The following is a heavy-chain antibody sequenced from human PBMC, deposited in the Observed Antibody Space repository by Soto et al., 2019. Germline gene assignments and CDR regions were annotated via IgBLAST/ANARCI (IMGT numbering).Heavy chain of an antibody. CDR3: ARPARITMVRGLRLFDAFDI. J-gene: IGHJ3*02. CDR1: GYSFTSYW. Sequence: PGESLKISCKGSGYSFTSYWIGWVRQMPGKGLEWMGIIYPGDSDTRYSPSFQGQVTISADKSISTAYLQWSSLKASDTAMYYCARPARITMVRGLRLFDAFDIWGQGTMVTVS. CDR2: IYPGDSDT. V-gene: IGHV5-51*01. D-gene: IGHD3-10*01.